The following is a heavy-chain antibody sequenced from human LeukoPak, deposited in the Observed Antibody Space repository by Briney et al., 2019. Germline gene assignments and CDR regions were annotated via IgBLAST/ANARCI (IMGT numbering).Heavy chain of an antibody. CDR2: IYYSGST. J-gene: IGHJ4*02. D-gene: IGHD3-22*01. V-gene: IGHV4-31*03. CDR3: ARGIGSSGYFDY. Sequence: PSQTLSLTCTVSGGSISSGGYYWSWIRQHPGKGLEWIGYIYYSGSTYYNPSLKSRVTISVDTSKNQFSLELSSVTAADTAVYYCARGIGSSGYFDYWGQGTLVTVSS. CDR1: GGSISSGGYY.